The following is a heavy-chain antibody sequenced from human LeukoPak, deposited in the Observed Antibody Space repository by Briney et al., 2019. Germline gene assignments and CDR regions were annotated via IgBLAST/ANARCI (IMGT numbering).Heavy chain of an antibody. Sequence: GGSLRLSCAASGFTFSSYWMSWVRQAPGKGLEWVANIKQDRSEKYYVDSVKGRFTISRDNAKNSLYLQMNSLRAEDTAVYYCARLREIPVFGVVTKSTSYFDYWGQGTLVTVSS. J-gene: IGHJ4*02. CDR3: ARLREIPVFGVVTKSTSYFDY. CDR1: GFTFSSYW. V-gene: IGHV3-7*01. CDR2: IKQDRSEK. D-gene: IGHD3-3*01.